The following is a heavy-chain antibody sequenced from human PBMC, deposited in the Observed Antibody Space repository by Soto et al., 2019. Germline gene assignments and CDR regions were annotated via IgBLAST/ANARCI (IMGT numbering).Heavy chain of an antibody. D-gene: IGHD2-15*01. CDR2: IIPIFGTA. J-gene: IGHJ5*02. CDR1: GGTFSSYA. V-gene: IGHV1-69*13. CDR3: ARYCSGGSCYSVSWFDP. Sequence: GASVKVSCKASGGTFSSYAISWARQAPGQGLEWMGGIIPIFGTANYAQKFQGRVTITADESTSTAYMELSSLRSEDTAVYYCARYCSGGSCYSVSWFDPWGQGTLVTVSS.